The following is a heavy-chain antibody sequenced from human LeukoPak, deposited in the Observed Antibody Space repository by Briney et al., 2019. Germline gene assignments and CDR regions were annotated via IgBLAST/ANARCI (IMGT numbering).Heavy chain of an antibody. CDR3: ARQASRRFDP. CDR1: GDSVSINSVA. Sequence: SQTLSLTFAISGDSVSINSVAWNWFRQSPSRGLEWLGSTYYTSKWNNDYAESVQSRISVNPDTSKNQFSLYLNSVTLEDTAVYYCARQASRRFDPWGQGTLVTVSS. J-gene: IGHJ5*02. V-gene: IGHV6-1*01. CDR2: TYYTSKWNN.